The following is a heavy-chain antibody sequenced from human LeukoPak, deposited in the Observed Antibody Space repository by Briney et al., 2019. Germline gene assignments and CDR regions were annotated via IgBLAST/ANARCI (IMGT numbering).Heavy chain of an antibody. V-gene: IGHV3-30*02. D-gene: IGHD3-22*01. Sequence: PGGSLRLSCAASGFTFSTYGMHWVRQTPGEGLEWVAFIRYDGTNKYYADSVKGRFTISRDNSKNTLYLQMNSLRAEDTAVYYCAKDLDYYDSSGYYSMSDAFDIWGQGTMVTVSS. CDR3: AKDLDYYDSSGYYSMSDAFDI. CDR2: IRYDGTNK. J-gene: IGHJ3*02. CDR1: GFTFSTYG.